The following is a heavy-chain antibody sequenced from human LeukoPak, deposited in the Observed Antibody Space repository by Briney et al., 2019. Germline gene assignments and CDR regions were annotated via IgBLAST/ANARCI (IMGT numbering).Heavy chain of an antibody. J-gene: IGHJ4*01. CDR2: IIPIFGTA. CDR3: ARERYSYGYDGFDY. D-gene: IGHD5-18*01. V-gene: IGHV1-69*13. CDR1: GGTFSSYA. Sequence: GASVKVSCKASGGTFSSYAISWVRQAPGQGLEWMGGIIPIFGTANYAQKFQGRVTITADESTSTAYMELSSLRSEDTAVYYCARERYSYGYDGFDYWGQEPWSPSPQ.